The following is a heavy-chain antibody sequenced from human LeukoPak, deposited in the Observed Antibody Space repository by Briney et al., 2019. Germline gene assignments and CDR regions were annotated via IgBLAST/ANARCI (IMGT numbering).Heavy chain of an antibody. CDR1: GFTVSSSY. D-gene: IGHD2-15*01. Sequence: GGSLRLSCAASGFTVSSSYMSWVRQAPGKGLEWVSVIHSGGNTYYADSVKGRFTISRDNSKNTLYLQMNSLSAEDTAVYYCTRDLNSGGSCWGQGTLVTVSS. V-gene: IGHV3-53*01. CDR2: IHSGGNT. J-gene: IGHJ4*02. CDR3: TRDLNSGGSC.